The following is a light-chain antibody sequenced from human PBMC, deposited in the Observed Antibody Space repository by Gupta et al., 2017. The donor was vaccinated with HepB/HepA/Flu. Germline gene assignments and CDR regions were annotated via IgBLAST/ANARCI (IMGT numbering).Light chain of an antibody. V-gene: IGKV2-28*01. CDR3: MHSVHTPCT. J-gene: IGKJ2*02. CDR1: PRLLESNGHNY. Sequence: DDVMTQSPLSLLVTPGEPASIPGRSSPRLLESNGHNYLDWYLQKPGQSPQLLIYWGSNRASGVPDRFSGSGSGTDFTLKISRVEAEDVGVYYCMHSVHTPCTFGQGTKVQIK. CDR2: WGS.